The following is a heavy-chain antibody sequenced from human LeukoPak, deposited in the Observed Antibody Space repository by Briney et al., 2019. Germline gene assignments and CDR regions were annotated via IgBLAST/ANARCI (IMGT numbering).Heavy chain of an antibody. CDR2: IYYSGST. CDR1: GCSISSRRFS. CDR3: ARHHYAYGVCAYFDY. J-gene: IGHJ4*02. D-gene: IGHD2-8*01. V-gene: IGHV4-39*01. Sequence: PSETLSPTCTVSGCSISSRRFSSGRFRQPPGEGLERLVRIYYSGSTYYTPYIRRRVTISVDRSRNQFSLKLSSVTAADTAVYYCARHHYAYGVCAYFDYWGQGTLVTVSS.